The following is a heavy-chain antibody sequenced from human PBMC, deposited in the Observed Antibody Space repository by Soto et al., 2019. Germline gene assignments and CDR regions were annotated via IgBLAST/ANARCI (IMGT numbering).Heavy chain of an antibody. CDR3: AREMIPMIMGGMSAMDV. V-gene: IGHV3-30*03. J-gene: IGHJ6*02. D-gene: IGHD3-22*01. CDR1: GFTFSSYG. CDR2: ISYDGHNK. Sequence: QVQLVESGGGVVQPGRSLRLSCEASGFTFSSYGMHWVRQAPAKGLEWVAVISYDGHNKYYADSVNGRFTISRDNSKNTMYLQMNSRRPDDTAVYYCAREMIPMIMGGMSAMDVWGQGTMVTVAS.